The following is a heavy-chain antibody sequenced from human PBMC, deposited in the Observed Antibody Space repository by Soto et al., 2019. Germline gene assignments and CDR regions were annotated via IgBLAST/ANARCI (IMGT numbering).Heavy chain of an antibody. CDR2: IYPGDSDT. J-gene: IGHJ6*02. V-gene: IGHV5-51*01. Sequence: HGESLKISCKGSGYSFTSYWIGWVRQMPWKGLEWMGIIYPGDSDTRYSPSFQGQVTISADKSISTAYLQWSSLKASDTAMYYCARRTLSSSSVGYYYYYGMDVWGQGTTVTVSS. CDR1: GYSFTSYW. CDR3: ARRTLSSSSVGYYYYYGMDV. D-gene: IGHD6-6*01.